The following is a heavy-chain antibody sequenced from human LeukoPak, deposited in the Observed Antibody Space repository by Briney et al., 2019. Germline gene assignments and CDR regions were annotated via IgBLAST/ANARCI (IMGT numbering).Heavy chain of an antibody. V-gene: IGHV3-66*01. CDR2: MFSGGST. Sequence: GSLRLSCAASEFTVSSKDMTWVRQAPGKGLEWVSVMFSGGSTFYADSVKGRFTISRDNSKNTLYLQMNSLRAEDTAVYYCARGSERDAFDIWGQGTMVTVSS. J-gene: IGHJ3*02. CDR3: ARGSERDAFDI. D-gene: IGHD5-24*01. CDR1: EFTVSSKD.